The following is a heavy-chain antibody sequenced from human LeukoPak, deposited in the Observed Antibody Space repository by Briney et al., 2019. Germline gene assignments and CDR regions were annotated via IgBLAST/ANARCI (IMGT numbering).Heavy chain of an antibody. CDR1: GGSISSSSYY. CDR2: IYYSGST. Sequence: SETLSLTCTVSGGSISSSSYYWGWIRQPPGKGLEWIGSIYYSGSTYYNPSLKSRVTISVETSKNQFSLKLSSVTAADTAVYYCARLKGIVGATGYYYYYMDVWGKGTTVTISS. V-gene: IGHV4-39*01. J-gene: IGHJ6*03. CDR3: ARLKGIVGATGYYYYYMDV. D-gene: IGHD1-26*01.